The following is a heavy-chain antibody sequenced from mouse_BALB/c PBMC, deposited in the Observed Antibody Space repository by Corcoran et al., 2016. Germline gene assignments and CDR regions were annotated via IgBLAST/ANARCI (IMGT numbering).Heavy chain of an antibody. CDR2: ITPNNGGT. CDR3: ARYAMDY. Sequence: EVLLQQSGPELVKPGASVKIPCKASGYTFTDYNMDWVKQSHGKSLEWIGDITPNNGGTIYNQKFKGKATLTVDKSSSTAYMELRSLTSEDTAVYYCARYAMDYWGQGTSVTVSS. CDR1: GYTFTDYN. V-gene: IGHV1-18*01. J-gene: IGHJ4*01.